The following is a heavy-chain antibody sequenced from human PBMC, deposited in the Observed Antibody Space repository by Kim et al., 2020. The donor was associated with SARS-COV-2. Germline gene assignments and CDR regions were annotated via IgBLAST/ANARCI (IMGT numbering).Heavy chain of an antibody. V-gene: IGHV3-23*01. CDR1: GFDFSNYA. J-gene: IGHJ4*02. D-gene: IGHD2-2*02. CDR3: AKGRGSSTTSCYNY. CDR2: ISGSGDNT. Sequence: GGSLRLSCAASGFDFSNYAMTWVRQAPGRGLEWVSSISGSGDNTLYADSVKGRFTISRDNSNNKLYLQTNSLRADDTAVYYCAKGRGSSTTSCYNYWGPG.